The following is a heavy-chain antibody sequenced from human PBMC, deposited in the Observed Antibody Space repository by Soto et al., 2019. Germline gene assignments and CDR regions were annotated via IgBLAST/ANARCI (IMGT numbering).Heavy chain of an antibody. J-gene: IGHJ3*02. CDR2: IYSGGST. CDR1: GFTVSSNY. V-gene: IGHV3-53*04. CDR3: ARVEIRYFDSPLAFDI. Sequence: GGSLRLSCAASGFTVSSNYMSWVRQAPGKGLEWVSVIYSGGSTYYADSVKGRFTISRHNSKNTLYLQMNSLRAEDTAVYYCARVEIRYFDSPLAFDIWGQGTMVTVSS. D-gene: IGHD3-9*01.